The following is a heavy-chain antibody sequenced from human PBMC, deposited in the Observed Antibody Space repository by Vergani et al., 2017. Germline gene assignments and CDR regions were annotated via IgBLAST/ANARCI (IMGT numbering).Heavy chain of an antibody. CDR3: ANTSLVVVLDAFDF. V-gene: IGHV3-23*01. CDR2: ISGSGGST. Sequence: EVQLLESGGGLVQPGGSLRLSCAASGFTFSSYAMSWVRQATGKGLEWVSAISGSGGSTYYADSVKGRFTISRDNSKHTLYLQMNSLRAEDTAVYYCANTSLVVVLDAFDFWGQGTMVTVSS. CDR1: GFTFSSYA. D-gene: IGHD3-22*01. J-gene: IGHJ3*01.